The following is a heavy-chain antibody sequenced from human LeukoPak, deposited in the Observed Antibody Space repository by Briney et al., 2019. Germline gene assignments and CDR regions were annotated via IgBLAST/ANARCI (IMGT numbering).Heavy chain of an antibody. CDR2: ISSDGSTT. CDR1: GFTFSSYW. V-gene: IGHV3-74*01. J-gene: IGHJ3*02. D-gene: IGHD3-3*01. Sequence: PGGALRLSCEASGFTFSSYWMHWVRQVPGKGLVWVSRISSDGSTTSYADSVKGRFSISRFNAKETLYLQMNSLRVEDTAVYYCARGTDDVDIWGQGTLVTVSS. CDR3: ARGTDDVDI.